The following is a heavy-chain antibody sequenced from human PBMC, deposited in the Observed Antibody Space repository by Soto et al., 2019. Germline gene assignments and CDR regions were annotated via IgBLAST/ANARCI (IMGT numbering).Heavy chain of an antibody. J-gene: IGHJ5*02. CDR1: GFTFSSYS. CDR2: ISSSSSTI. V-gene: IGHV3-48*02. CDR3: ARDAPPLAYYYDPNWFDP. D-gene: IGHD3-22*01. Sequence: EVQLVESGGGLVQPGGSLRLSCAASGFTFSSYSMNWVRQGPGQGLEWVSYISSSSSTIYYADSVKGRFTISRDNAKNSLYLQMNSLRDEDTVVYYCARDAPPLAYYYDPNWFDPWGQGTLVTVSS.